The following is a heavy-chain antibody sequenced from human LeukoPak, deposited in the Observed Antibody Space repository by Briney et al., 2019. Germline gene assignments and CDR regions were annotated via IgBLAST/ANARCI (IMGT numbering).Heavy chain of an antibody. D-gene: IGHD6-13*01. CDR2: IIPVFGTA. CDR1: GGTFSSYA. CDR3: ARDRAAAAYDAFDI. V-gene: IGHV1-69*01. Sequence: SVKVSCKASGGTFSSYAISWVRRAPGQGHEWMGGIIPVFGTANYAQKFQGRVTITADESTSTDYMELSSLRSEDTAVYYCARDRAAAAYDAFDIWGQGTMVTVSS. J-gene: IGHJ3*02.